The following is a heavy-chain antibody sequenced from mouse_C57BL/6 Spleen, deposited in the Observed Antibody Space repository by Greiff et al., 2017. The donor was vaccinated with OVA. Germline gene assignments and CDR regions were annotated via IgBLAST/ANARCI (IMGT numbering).Heavy chain of an antibody. Sequence: VQRVESGPELVKPGASVKISCKASGYAFSSSWMNWVKQRPGKGLEWIGRIYPGDGDTNYNGKFKGKATLTADKSSSTAYMQLSSLTSEDSAVYFCARTYSNYFDYWGQGTTLTVSS. CDR1: GYAFSSSW. J-gene: IGHJ2*01. CDR3: ARTYSNYFDY. D-gene: IGHD2-5*01. CDR2: IYPGDGDT. V-gene: IGHV1-82*01.